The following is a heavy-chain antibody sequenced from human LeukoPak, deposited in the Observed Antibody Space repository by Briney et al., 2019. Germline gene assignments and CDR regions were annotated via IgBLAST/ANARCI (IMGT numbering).Heavy chain of an antibody. CDR1: GGTFNSYI. J-gene: IGHJ4*02. CDR3: ARARYYYESSGYYDYFDY. D-gene: IGHD3-22*01. V-gene: IGHV1-69*02. Sequence: GASVTVSCKASGGTFNSYIISWVRQAPGRGLEWMGRITPILGIANYAQKFRGRVTITADKSTSTAYMDLSSLRSEDTAVYYCARARYYYESSGYYDYFDYWGQGTLVTVSS. CDR2: ITPILGIA.